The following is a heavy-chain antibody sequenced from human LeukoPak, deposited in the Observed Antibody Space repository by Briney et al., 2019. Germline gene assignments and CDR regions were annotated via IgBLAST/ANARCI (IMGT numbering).Heavy chain of an antibody. J-gene: IGHJ5*02. CDR1: GYTFIAYH. V-gene: IGHV1-3*01. CDR2: INAGNGNT. CDR3: ATGDSSSIFGDNWFDP. D-gene: IGHD6-6*01. Sequence: ASVKVSCKASGYTFIAYHMHWVRQAPGQRLEWMGWINAGNGNTKYSQKFQGRVTITRDTSASAAYMELSSLRSEGTAVYYCATGDSSSIFGDNWFDPWGQGTLVTVSS.